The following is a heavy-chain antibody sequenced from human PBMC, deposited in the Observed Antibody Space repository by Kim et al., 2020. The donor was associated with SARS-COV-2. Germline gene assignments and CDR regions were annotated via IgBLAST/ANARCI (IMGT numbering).Heavy chain of an antibody. D-gene: IGHD3-10*01. Sequence: GGSLRLSCAASGFTFSSYGMHWVRQAPGKGLEWVAVIWYDGSNKYYADSVKGRFTISRDNSKNTLYLQMNSLRAEDTAVYYCAKGLRGSGSYSVSTLYGMDVWGQGTTVTVSS. CDR2: IWYDGSNK. CDR1: GFTFSSYG. J-gene: IGHJ6*02. V-gene: IGHV3-33*06. CDR3: AKGLRGSGSYSVSTLYGMDV.